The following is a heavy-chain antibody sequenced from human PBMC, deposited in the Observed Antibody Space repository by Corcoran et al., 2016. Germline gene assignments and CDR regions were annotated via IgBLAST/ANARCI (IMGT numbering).Heavy chain of an antibody. CDR1: GFTFSNAW. CDR2: MKSKTDGGTT. J-gene: IGHJ4*02. Sequence: EVQLVESGGGLVKPGGSLRLSCAASGFTFSNAWMSWVRQAPGKGLEWVGRMKSKTDGGTTDYAAPVKGRFTISSDDSKNTLYLQMTSLKTEDTAVYYCTTSIVVVVAALSYGNYWGQGTLVTVSS. D-gene: IGHD2-15*01. V-gene: IGHV3-15*01. CDR3: TTSIVVVVAALSYGNY.